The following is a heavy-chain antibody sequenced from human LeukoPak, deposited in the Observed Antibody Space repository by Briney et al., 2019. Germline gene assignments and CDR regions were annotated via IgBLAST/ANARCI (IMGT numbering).Heavy chain of an antibody. CDR1: GYSFTSYW. CDR3: AGHGWMGFDY. Sequence: PGEPLKISFEGSGYSFTSYWIGWVRQMPGKGLEWLGIIYTGDSDTRYSPSLEGQVTISAGKSISTAYLQWSSLKASDTAMYYCAGHGWMGFDYWGQGTLVTVSS. D-gene: IGHD5-12*01. J-gene: IGHJ4*02. V-gene: IGHV5-51*01. CDR2: IYTGDSDT.